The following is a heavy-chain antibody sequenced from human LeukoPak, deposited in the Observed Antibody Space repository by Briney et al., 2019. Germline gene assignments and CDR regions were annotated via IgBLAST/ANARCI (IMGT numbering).Heavy chain of an antibody. CDR3: ARGGAFHAFDI. V-gene: IGHV3-66*01. J-gene: IGHJ3*02. CDR1: GFAVINNY. Sequence: GGSLRLSCAPSGFAVINNYMSWVRQAPGKGLEWVSVIYSGGSTYYADSVKGRFTISRDNSKNTLYLQMNSLRAEDAAVYYCARGGAFHAFDIWGQGTMVTVSS. CDR2: IYSGGST.